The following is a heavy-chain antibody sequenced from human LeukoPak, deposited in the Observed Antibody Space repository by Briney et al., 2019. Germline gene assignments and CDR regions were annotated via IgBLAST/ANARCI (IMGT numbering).Heavy chain of an antibody. V-gene: IGHV4-39*07. J-gene: IGHJ5*02. CDR3: ARDGEAA. CDR1: GGSISSSSYY. CDR2: IYYSGST. Sequence: PSETLSLTCTVSGGSISSSSYYWGWIRQPPGKGLEWIGSIYYSGSTYYNPSLKSRVTISVDTSKNQFSLKLSSVTAADTAVHYCARDGEAAWGQGTLVTVSS.